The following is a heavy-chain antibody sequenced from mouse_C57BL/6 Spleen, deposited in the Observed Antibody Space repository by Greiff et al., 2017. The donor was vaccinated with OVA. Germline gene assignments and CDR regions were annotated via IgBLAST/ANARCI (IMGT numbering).Heavy chain of an antibody. CDR3: ARYGFDYYGSSYAFDF. V-gene: IGHV1-82*01. J-gene: IGHJ2*01. CDR1: GYAFSSSW. Sequence: QVQLQQPGAELVMPGASVKLSCKASGYAFSSSWMNWVKQRPGKGLEWIGRIYPGDGDTNYNGKFKGKATLTADKSSSTAYMQLSSLTSEDSAVYFCARYGFDYYGSSYAFDFWGQGTTLTVSS. CDR2: IYPGDGDT. D-gene: IGHD1-1*01.